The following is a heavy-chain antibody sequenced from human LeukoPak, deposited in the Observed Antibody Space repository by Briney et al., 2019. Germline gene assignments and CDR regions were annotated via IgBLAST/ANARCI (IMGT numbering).Heavy chain of an antibody. CDR3: ARDDSGSSVAFDI. J-gene: IGHJ3*02. CDR1: GFTFSSYS. Sequence: GRSLRLSCAASGFTFSSYSMNWVRQAPGKGLQWVSYISFSSSTIYYADSVKGRFTISRDNAKNSLYLQMNSLRAEDTAVYYCARDDSGSSVAFDIWGQGTLVTVSS. V-gene: IGHV3-48*01. D-gene: IGHD1-26*01. CDR2: ISFSSSTI.